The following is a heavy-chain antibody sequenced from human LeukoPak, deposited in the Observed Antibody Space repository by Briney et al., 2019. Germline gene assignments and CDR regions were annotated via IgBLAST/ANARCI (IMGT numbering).Heavy chain of an antibody. CDR3: ARSGYSSSCEHGNYYYMDV. D-gene: IGHD6-13*01. CDR2: TYYRSKWYN. CDR1: GDSVSSNSAA. V-gene: IGHV6-1*01. Sequence: SQTLSLTCAISGDSVSSNSAAWNWIRHSPSRGLEWLGRTYYRSKWYNDYAVSVKSRITINPDTSKNQFSLQLNSVTPEDTAVYYCARSGYSSSCEHGNYYYMDVWGKGTTVTISS. J-gene: IGHJ6*03.